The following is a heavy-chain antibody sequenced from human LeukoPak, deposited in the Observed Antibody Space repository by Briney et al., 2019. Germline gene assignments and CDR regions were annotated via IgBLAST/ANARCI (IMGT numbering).Heavy chain of an antibody. V-gene: IGHV3-23*01. Sequence: PGGSLRLSCAASGFTFSSYAMSWVRQAPGKGLEWVSAISGSGGSTYYADSVKGRFTISRDNSKNTLYLQMNSLRAEDTAVYYRAKVDDFWSGYLDYWGQGTLVTVSS. CDR3: AKVDDFWSGYLDY. CDR1: GFTFSSYA. D-gene: IGHD3-3*01. CDR2: ISGSGGST. J-gene: IGHJ4*02.